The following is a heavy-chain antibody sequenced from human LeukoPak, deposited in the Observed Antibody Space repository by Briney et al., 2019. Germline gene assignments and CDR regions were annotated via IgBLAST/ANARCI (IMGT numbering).Heavy chain of an antibody. CDR3: ATSGSFPLFDY. V-gene: IGHV3-53*01. J-gene: IGHJ4*02. CDR1: GFTVSSNY. D-gene: IGHD1-26*01. CDR2: IYSGGST. Sequence: PGGSLRLSCAASGFTVSSNYMSWFRQAPGKGLEWVSVIYSGGSTYYADSVKGRFTISRDNSKNTLYLQMNSLRAEDTAVYYCATSGSFPLFDYWGQGTLVTVSS.